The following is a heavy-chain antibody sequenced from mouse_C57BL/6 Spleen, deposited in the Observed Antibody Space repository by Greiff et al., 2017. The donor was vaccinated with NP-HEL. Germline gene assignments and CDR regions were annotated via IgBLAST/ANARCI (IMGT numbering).Heavy chain of an antibody. D-gene: IGHD2-14*01. Sequence: EVQRVESGGGLVQPKGSLKLSCAASGFSFNTYAMNWVRQAPGKGLEWVARIRSKSNNYATYYADSVKDRFTISRDDSESMLYLQMNNLKTEDTAMYYCVRQGYHGRNAMDYWGQGTSVTVSS. CDR1: GFSFNTYA. CDR3: VRQGYHGRNAMDY. CDR2: IRSKSNNYAT. J-gene: IGHJ4*01. V-gene: IGHV10-1*01.